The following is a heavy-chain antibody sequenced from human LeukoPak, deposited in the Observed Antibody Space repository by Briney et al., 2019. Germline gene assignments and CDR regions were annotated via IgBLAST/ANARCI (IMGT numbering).Heavy chain of an antibody. Sequence: KPSETLSLTCAVYGGSFSGHYGSWIRQPPGKGLEWIGEINHRGSTNYHPSLKSRVTISGDTSKNQFSLKLSSVTAADTAVYYCVGYYYGSGSYHSYPNFDYWGQGTLVTVSS. J-gene: IGHJ4*02. V-gene: IGHV4-34*01. CDR3: VGYYYGSGSYHSYPNFDY. CDR2: INHRGST. CDR1: GGSFSGHY. D-gene: IGHD3-10*01.